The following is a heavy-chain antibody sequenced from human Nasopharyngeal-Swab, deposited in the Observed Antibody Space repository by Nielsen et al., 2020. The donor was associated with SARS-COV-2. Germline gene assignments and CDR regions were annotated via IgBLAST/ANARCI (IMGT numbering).Heavy chain of an antibody. CDR2: INPSGGSP. CDR1: AFTFTNYY. Sequence: ASVQISCNASAFTFTNYYIHWVRQAPGQGLEWMAIINPSGGSPTYSQRFQGRVTMTWDTSTGTVYMEISSLRFDDTAVYYCARDPMMCRSTSCAFDHWGQGTLVTVSS. D-gene: IGHD2-2*01. V-gene: IGHV1-46*01. J-gene: IGHJ4*02. CDR3: ARDPMMCRSTSCAFDH.